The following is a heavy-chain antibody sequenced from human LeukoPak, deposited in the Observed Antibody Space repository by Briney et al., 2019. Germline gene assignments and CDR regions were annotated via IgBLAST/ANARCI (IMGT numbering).Heavy chain of an antibody. Sequence: GGSLKLSCAASGFTFSGSDIHWVRPASDKGLEWIGRIKTKAESYATAYVVSVKGRFTLSRDDSKNTAFLQMNSLKTEDTALYYCTRRMFTADCHADLWGRGTLVTVSS. V-gene: IGHV3-73*01. CDR1: GFTFSGSD. CDR2: IKTKAESYAT. D-gene: IGHD3-10*02. CDR3: TRRMFTADCHADL. J-gene: IGHJ2*01.